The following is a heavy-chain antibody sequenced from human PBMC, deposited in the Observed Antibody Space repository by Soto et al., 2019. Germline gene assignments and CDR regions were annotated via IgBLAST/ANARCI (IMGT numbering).Heavy chain of an antibody. V-gene: IGHV1-69*12. Sequence: QVRLVQSEAEVKKPGSSVKVSCKASGGTFSNYAISWVRQAPGQGLEWMGVIILPFGTPNYAQTFQGRVTITADESMTTAYMELSGLRSEDTAVYYCASVPDYEGYFDDWGRGTLVTVSS. CDR1: GGTFSNYA. D-gene: IGHD4-17*01. J-gene: IGHJ4*02. CDR3: ASVPDYEGYFDD. CDR2: IILPFGTP.